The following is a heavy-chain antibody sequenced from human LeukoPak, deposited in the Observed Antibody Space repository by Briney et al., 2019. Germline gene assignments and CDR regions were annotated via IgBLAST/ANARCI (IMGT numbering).Heavy chain of an antibody. D-gene: IGHD5-12*01. J-gene: IGHJ4*02. CDR2: ISDSSAM. Sequence: GGSLRLSCAASGFTFSTYSMKWVRQAPGKGLEWVSYISDSSAMYYADSVRGRFTISSENDKNSLFLQMNSLRAEDTAVYYCARDGGYSGYDADCWGQGTLVTVSS. CDR1: GFTFSTYS. CDR3: ARDGGYSGYDADC. V-gene: IGHV3-48*01.